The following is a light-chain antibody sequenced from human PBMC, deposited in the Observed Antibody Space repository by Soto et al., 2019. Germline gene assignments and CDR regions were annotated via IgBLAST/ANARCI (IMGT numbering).Light chain of an antibody. CDR2: DVT. V-gene: IGLV2-11*01. J-gene: IGLJ1*01. Sequence: QSVLTQPRSVSGSPEQSLTISCTGTSSDVGGYNYVSWYQQYPGKVPKLMIYDVTKRPSGVPDRFSGSKSGNTASLTISGLQAEDEADYYCSSHAGSYTYVFGTGTKVTVL. CDR1: SSDVGGYNY. CDR3: SSHAGSYTYV.